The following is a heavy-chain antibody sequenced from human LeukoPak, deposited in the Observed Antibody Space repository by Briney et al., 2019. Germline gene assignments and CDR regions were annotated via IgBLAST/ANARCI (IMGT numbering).Heavy chain of an antibody. D-gene: IGHD3-22*01. CDR3: ASGFMGYDRSGYYDDAFDI. CDR1: GYTLTELS. V-gene: IGHV1-2*02. CDR2: ISAYNGNT. J-gene: IGHJ3*02. Sequence: ASVKVSCKVSGYTLTELSMHWVRQAPGKGLEWMGWISAYNGNTNYAQKFQGRVTMTRDTSISTAYMELNRLRSDDTAVYYCASGFMGYDRSGYYDDAFDIWGQGTMVTVSS.